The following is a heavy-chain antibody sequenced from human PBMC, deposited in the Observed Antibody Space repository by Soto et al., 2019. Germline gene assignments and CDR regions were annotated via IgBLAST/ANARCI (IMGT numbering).Heavy chain of an antibody. D-gene: IGHD2-2*01. CDR1: GFTFSSYS. CDR2: ISSSSSYI. CDR3: ARDAGDDCSSTSCYASYYYYYMDV. Sequence: GGSLRLSCAASGFTFSSYSMNWVRQAPGKGLEWVSSISSSSSYINYADSVKGRFTISRDNAKNSLYLQMNSLRAEDTAVYYCARDAGDDCSSTSCYASYYYYYMDVWGKGTTVTVSS. V-gene: IGHV3-21*01. J-gene: IGHJ6*03.